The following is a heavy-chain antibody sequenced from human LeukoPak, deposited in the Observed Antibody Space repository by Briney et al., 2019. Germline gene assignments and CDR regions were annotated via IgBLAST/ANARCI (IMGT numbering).Heavy chain of an antibody. V-gene: IGHV4-34*01. CDR2: INHSVST. CDR3: TREGTLWFGRRKSGFDY. J-gene: IGHJ4*02. CDR1: GESFSGDY. Sequence: SETLSLTCAVSGESFSGDYWSWIRQPPGKGLEWMGEINHSVSTNYNPPLTSRVTISVHTTKNQFSLKLSSMTAADTPAYYSTREGTLWFGRRKSGFDYGGQGTLVTVSS. D-gene: IGHD3-10*01.